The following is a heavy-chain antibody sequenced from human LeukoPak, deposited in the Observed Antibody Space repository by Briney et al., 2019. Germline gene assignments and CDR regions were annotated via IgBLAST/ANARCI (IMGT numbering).Heavy chain of an antibody. CDR1: GGSISGSSFY. CDR3: ARYVGSSWYTDY. Sequence: SETLSLTCTVSGGSISGSSFYWGWSRQPPGKGLEWIGSIYYRGSTYYNPSLKSRVTISVDTSKNQFSLKLSSVTAADTAVYYCARYVGSSWYTDYWGQGTLVTVSS. CDR2: IYYRGST. J-gene: IGHJ4*02. D-gene: IGHD6-13*01. V-gene: IGHV4-39*01.